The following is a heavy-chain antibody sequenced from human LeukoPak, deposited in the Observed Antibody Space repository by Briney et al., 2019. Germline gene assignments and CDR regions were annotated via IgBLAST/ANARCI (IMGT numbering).Heavy chain of an antibody. V-gene: IGHV4-59*01. CDR3: ARWGYGSGSYYPPYFDY. CDR2: TYYSGST. Sequence: SETLSLTCTVSGGSISSYYWSWIRQPPGKGLEWIGYTYYSGSTNYNPSLKSRVTISVDTSKNQFPLKLSSVTAADTAVYYCARWGYGSGSYYPPYFDYWGQGTLVTVSS. J-gene: IGHJ4*02. D-gene: IGHD3-10*01. CDR1: GGSISSYY.